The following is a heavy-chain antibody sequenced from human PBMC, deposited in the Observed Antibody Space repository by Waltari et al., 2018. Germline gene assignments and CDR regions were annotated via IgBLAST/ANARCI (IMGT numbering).Heavy chain of an antibody. CDR3: ARRKDYGGNLFDY. V-gene: IGHV5-10-1*03. J-gene: IGHJ4*02. D-gene: IGHD4-17*01. CDR2: IDPSDSYT. Sequence: EVQLVQSGAEVKKPGESLRISCKGSGYSFTNYWISWVRQMPGKGLEWMGKIDPSDSYTNYSPSFQGHVTISADKSISTAYLQCSSLKASDTAIYYCARRKDYGGNLFDYWGQGTLVTVSS. CDR1: GYSFTNYW.